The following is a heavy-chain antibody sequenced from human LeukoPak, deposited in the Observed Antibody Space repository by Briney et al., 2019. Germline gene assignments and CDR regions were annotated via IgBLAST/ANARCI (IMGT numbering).Heavy chain of an antibody. CDR1: GFTFSNYA. CDR3: AKDRGVIFDSYFDY. V-gene: IGHV3-23*01. D-gene: IGHD3/OR15-3a*01. CDR2: MSGGGGST. Sequence: GGSLRLSCVVSGFTFSNYAMSWVRQAPGKGLEWVSAMSGGGGSTNYADSVKGRFTISRDNFKNTLYLQINSLRAEDTAVYYCAKDRGVIFDSYFDYWGQGTLVTVSS. J-gene: IGHJ4*02.